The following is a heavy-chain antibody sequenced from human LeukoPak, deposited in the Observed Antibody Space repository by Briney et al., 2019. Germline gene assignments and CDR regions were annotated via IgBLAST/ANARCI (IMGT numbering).Heavy chain of an antibody. CDR2: INHSGST. J-gene: IGHJ4*02. Sequence: SETLSLTCAVYGGSFSGYYWSWIRQPPGKGLEWIGEINHSGSTNYNPSLKSRVTISVDTSKNQLSLKLSSVTAADTAVYYCARGDRYYYGSGSYYGWGQGTLVTVSS. D-gene: IGHD3-10*01. CDR3: ARGDRYYYGSGSYYG. CDR1: GGSFSGYY. V-gene: IGHV4-34*01.